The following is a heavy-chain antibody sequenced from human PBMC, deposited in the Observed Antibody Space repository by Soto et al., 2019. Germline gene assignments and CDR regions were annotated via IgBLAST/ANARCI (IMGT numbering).Heavy chain of an antibody. Sequence: SETLSLTCAVSGGSISSSNWWSWVRQPPGKGLEWIGEIYHSGSTNYNPSLKSRVTISVDKSKNQFSLKLSSVTAADTAVYYCARAAGYSYGYELIDRKYYFDYWGQGTLVTVSS. J-gene: IGHJ4*02. D-gene: IGHD5-18*01. V-gene: IGHV4-4*02. CDR3: ARAAGYSYGYELIDRKYYFDY. CDR1: GGSISSSNW. CDR2: IYHSGST.